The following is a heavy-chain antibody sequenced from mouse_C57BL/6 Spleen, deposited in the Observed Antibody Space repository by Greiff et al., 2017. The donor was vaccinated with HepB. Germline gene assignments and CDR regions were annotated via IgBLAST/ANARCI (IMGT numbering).Heavy chain of an antibody. CDR1: GYTFTSYW. CDR3: IPIYYDYDGFAY. CDR2: IYPGNSDT. J-gene: IGHJ3*01. D-gene: IGHD2-4*01. Sequence: VQLQQSGTVLARPGASVKMSCKTSGYTFTSYWMHWVKQRPGQGLEWIGAIYPGNSDTSYNQKFKGKAKLTAVTSASTAYMELSSLTNEDSAVYYCIPIYYDYDGFAYWGQGTLVTVSA. V-gene: IGHV1-5*01.